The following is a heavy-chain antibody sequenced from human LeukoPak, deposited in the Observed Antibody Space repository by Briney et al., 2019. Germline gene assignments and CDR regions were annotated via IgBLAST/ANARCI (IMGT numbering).Heavy chain of an antibody. CDR1: GVSISPYY. CDR2: IYYSGST. Sequence: SETLSLTCTVSGVSISPYYWGWIRQPPGKGLEWIGNIYYSGSTSYNPSLKSRVTISADTSKNQFSLRLSSVTAADTAVYYCARWNGGFDYWGQGALVTVSS. J-gene: IGHJ4*02. D-gene: IGHD1-1*01. CDR3: ARWNGGFDY. V-gene: IGHV4-59*01.